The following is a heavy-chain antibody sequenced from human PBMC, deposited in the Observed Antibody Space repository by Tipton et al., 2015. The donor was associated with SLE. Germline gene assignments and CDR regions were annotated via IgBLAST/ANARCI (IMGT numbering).Heavy chain of an antibody. CDR2: IYYTGTT. Sequence: TLSLTYTVSGGSISSDYWNWIRQPPGKGLEWVGYIYYTGTTNYSPSLKSRVTISIDTSKRQFSLNLSSVTAADTAVYYCARVPFDYSDSSGYYYGIDVWGQGTTVTVSS. CDR3: ARVPFDYSDSSGYYYGIDV. J-gene: IGHJ6*02. V-gene: IGHV4-59*08. D-gene: IGHD3-22*01. CDR1: GGSISSDY.